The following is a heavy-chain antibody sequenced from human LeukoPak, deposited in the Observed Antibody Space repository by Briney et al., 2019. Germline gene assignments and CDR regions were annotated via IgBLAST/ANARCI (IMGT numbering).Heavy chain of an antibody. D-gene: IGHD1-26*01. CDR1: GFTFSTYS. Sequence: GGSLRLSCAASGFTFSTYSMNWVRQAPGKGLEWVSIISRDNSKNTLYLQMNSLRAEDTAVYYCARGGSYLSAFDIWGQGTMVTVSS. V-gene: IGHV3-53*01. J-gene: IGHJ3*02. CDR2: I. CDR3: ARGGSYLSAFDI.